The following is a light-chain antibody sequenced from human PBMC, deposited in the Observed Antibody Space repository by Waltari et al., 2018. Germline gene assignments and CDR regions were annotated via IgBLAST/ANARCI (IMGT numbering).Light chain of an antibody. CDR3: AAWDDSLRAWV. V-gene: IGLV1-47*01. CDR1: NSNIGSTY. J-gene: IGLJ3*02. Sequence: QSVLIQPPSASETPGQRVTISCSGSNSNIGSTYVRCSQHLPGTAPELALYRSPQRPYVVPGRVSGSKSDTSASLACSGRRSEDEADYCGAAWDDSLRAWVFGGVTKLTVL. CDR2: RSP.